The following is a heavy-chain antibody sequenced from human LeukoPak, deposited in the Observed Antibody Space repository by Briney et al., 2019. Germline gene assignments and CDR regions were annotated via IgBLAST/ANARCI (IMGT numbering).Heavy chain of an antibody. CDR2: ISYDGSNK. D-gene: IGHD3-22*01. CDR3: ARGPYYYDSSGYLDY. J-gene: IGHJ4*02. CDR1: GFTFSSYA. V-gene: IGHV3-30-3*01. Sequence: PGRSLRLSCAASGFTFSSYAMHWVRQAPGKGLEWVAVISYDGSNKYYADSVKGRFIISRDNSKNTLYLQMNSLRAEDTAVYYCARGPYYYDSSGYLDYWGQGTLVTVSS.